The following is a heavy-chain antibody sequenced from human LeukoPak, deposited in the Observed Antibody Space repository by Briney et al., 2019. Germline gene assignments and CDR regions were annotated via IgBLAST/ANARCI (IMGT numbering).Heavy chain of an antibody. CDR1: GGSMIDYY. D-gene: IGHD3-16*01. V-gene: IGHV4-4*07. Sequence: PSDTLSLTCTVSGGSMIDYYWSFVRQSAGKGLEWMGRIHTSGTTFFNPSLKGRITMSVDTSQNQFSLRLSSVTAADTAVYFCARGDYYDGGGRNWFDPWGQGTLVTVSS. CDR3: ARGDYYDGGGRNWFDP. CDR2: IHTSGTT. J-gene: IGHJ5*02.